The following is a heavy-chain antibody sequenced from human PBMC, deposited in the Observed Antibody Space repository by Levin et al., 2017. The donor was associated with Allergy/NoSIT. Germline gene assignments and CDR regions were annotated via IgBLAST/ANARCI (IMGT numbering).Heavy chain of an antibody. CDR2: IKQDGSEK. CDR1: GFTFSSYW. CDR3: ARDRTSSGYGDHFNDAFDI. Sequence: GGSLRLSCAASGFTFSSYWMSWVRQAPGKGLEWVANIKQDGSEKYYVDSVKGRFTISRDNAKNSLYLQMNSLRAEDTAVYYCARDRTSSGYGDHFNDAFDIWGQGTMVTVSS. J-gene: IGHJ3*02. D-gene: IGHD4-17*01. V-gene: IGHV3-7*01.